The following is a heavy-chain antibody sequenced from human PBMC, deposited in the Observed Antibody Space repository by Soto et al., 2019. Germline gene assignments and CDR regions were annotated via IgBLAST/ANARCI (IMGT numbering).Heavy chain of an antibody. J-gene: IGHJ4*02. CDR2: IYHSGST. CDR3: ARVSTVTHFDY. CDR1: GGSISSGGYS. V-gene: IGHV4-30-2*01. Sequence: TLSLTCAVSGGSISSGGYSWSWIRQPPGKGLEWIGYIYHSGSTYYNPPLKSRVTISVDRSKNQFSLKLSSVTAADTAVYYCARVSTVTHFDYWGQGTLVTVSS. D-gene: IGHD4-17*01.